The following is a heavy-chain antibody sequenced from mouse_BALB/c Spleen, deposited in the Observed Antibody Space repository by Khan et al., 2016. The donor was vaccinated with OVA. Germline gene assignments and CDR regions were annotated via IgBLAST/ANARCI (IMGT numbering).Heavy chain of an antibody. D-gene: IGHD2-1*01. CDR1: GYTFSSYW. Sequence: QVQLKQSGAELMKPWASVKISCKATGYTFSSYWIEWVKQRPGHGLEWIGEILPGSSSANYNEKFKGKATFTADTSSNTAYMQISSLTSEDSAVYCCARYGNHWYFDVWGAGTTVTVSS. J-gene: IGHJ1*01. CDR3: ARYGNHWYFDV. CDR2: ILPGSSSA. V-gene: IGHV1-9*01.